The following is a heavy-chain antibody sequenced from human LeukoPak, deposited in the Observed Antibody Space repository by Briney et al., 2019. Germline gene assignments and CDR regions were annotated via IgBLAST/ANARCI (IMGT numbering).Heavy chain of an antibody. CDR2: ISGSGANT. CDR3: AKERQTGDYFTSDF. J-gene: IGHJ4*02. V-gene: IGHV3-23*01. Sequence: GGSLRLSCAASGFTSSSYAVSWVRQAPGKGLEWVSAISGSGANTHYAESVKGRFTISRDNSKNMLYLQMNSLRADDTAVYYCAKERQTGDYFTSDFWGQGTLVTVSS. CDR1: GFTSSSYA. D-gene: IGHD4-17*01.